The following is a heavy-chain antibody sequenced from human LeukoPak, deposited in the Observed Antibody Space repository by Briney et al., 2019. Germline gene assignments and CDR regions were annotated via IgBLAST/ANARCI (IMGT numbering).Heavy chain of an antibody. D-gene: IGHD3-10*01. V-gene: IGHV4-34*01. J-gene: IGHJ4*02. CDR1: GGSFSGHY. CDR3: ARRQGRTARWIDY. Sequence: SETLSLTCAVYGGSFSGHYWSWIRQPPGKGLEWIGEINHSGSTNYNPSLKSRVTISVDTSKNQFSLKVSSVTAADTAVYYCARRQGRTARWIDYWGQGTLVTVSS. CDR2: INHSGST.